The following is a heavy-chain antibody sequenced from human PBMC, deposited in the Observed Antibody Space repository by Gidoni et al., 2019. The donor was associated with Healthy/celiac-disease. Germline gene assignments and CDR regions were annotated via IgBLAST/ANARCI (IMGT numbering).Heavy chain of an antibody. CDR3: ARDKGDYDYVWGSYRYGDAFDI. CDR1: GFTFSTYG. J-gene: IGHJ3*02. D-gene: IGHD3-16*02. Sequence: QVQLVESGGGVVQPGRSLRLSCAASGFTFSTYGMHWVRQAPGKGLEWGAVIWYDGSNKYYADSVKGRFTISRDNSKNTLYLQMNSLRAEDTAVYYCARDKGDYDYVWGSYRYGDAFDIWGQGTMVTVSS. CDR2: IWYDGSNK. V-gene: IGHV3-33*01.